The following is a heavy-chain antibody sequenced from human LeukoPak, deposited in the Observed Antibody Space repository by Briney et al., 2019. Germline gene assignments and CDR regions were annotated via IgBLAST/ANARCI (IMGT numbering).Heavy chain of an antibody. CDR2: MNPNSGGT. V-gene: IGHV1-2*02. CDR3: ARDRDDFWSGYMFDP. CDR1: GYTFTGYY. D-gene: IGHD3-3*01. J-gene: IGHJ5*02. Sequence: GASVKVSCKASGYTFTGYYVHWVRQAPGQGLEWMGWMNPNSGGTNSAQKFQGRVTMTRDTSISTAYMELSRLRSDDTAVYYCARDRDDFWSGYMFDPWGQGTLVTVSS.